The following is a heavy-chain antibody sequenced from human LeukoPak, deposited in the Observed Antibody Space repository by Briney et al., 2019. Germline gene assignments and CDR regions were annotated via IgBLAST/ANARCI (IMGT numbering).Heavy chain of an antibody. V-gene: IGHV1-18*04. J-gene: IGHJ4*02. CDR2: ISAYNGDT. Sequence: ASVKVSCKASGYTFTSYGITWVRQAPGQGLEWMGYISAYNGDTNYAQKFQGRVTMTTDTSTSTAYMELRSLRSDDTAMYYCARISDYHPVWYFDYWAQGTLVTVSS. CDR3: ARISDYHPVWYFDY. D-gene: IGHD2-8*01. CDR1: GYTFTSYG.